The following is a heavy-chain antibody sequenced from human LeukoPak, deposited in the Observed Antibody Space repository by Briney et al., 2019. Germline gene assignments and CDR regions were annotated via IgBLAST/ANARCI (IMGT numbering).Heavy chain of an antibody. J-gene: IGHJ6*03. V-gene: IGHV3-33*01. CDR3: VRGAYNYMDV. CDR2: IWGDESEK. Sequence: GRSLRLSCAASGFRFSSNAMHWVRQAPGKGLEWAAVIWGDESEKYYAESVEGRFTISRDNSKNTLYLQMDILRAEDTAVYYCVRGAYNYMDVWGKGTTVTVSS. CDR1: GFRFSSNA.